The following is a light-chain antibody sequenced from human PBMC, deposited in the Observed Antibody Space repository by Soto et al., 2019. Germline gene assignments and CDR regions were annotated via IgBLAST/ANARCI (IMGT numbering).Light chain of an antibody. CDR1: QSISGY. J-gene: IGKJ4*01. CDR3: QQTFKTPLT. Sequence: DIQMTQSPSALSASVGDRVTITCWASQSISGYLTWFQQKPGKAPKLLIHGAFRLRSGVPSRFSGSGSGTDFTLTISSLQPEDFATYYCQQTFKTPLTFGGGTKVDNK. V-gene: IGKV1-39*01. CDR2: GAF.